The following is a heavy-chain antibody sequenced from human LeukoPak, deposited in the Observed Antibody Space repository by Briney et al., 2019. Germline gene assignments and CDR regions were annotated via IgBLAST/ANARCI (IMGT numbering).Heavy chain of an antibody. CDR1: GFTFFTYS. D-gene: IGHD3-10*01. CDR2: SSFDENNK. J-gene: IGHJ1*01. Sequence: GGSLRLSCAASGFTFFTYSMHWVRQAPGKGLEWLAVSSFDENNKYYADSVRGRFTISRDNSKNTLYLQMNSLRAEDTAVYYCAKDAQYFYYYGSGSYYQYFQHWGQGTLVTVSS. V-gene: IGHV3-30*18. CDR3: AKDAQYFYYYGSGSYYQYFQH.